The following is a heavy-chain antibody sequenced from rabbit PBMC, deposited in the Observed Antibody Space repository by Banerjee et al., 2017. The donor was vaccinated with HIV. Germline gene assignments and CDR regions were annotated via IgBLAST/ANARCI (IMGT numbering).Heavy chain of an antibody. CDR2: INTGSGTT. V-gene: IGHV1S40*01. J-gene: IGHJ4*01. Sequence: QSLEESGGDLVKPGASLTLTCTASGFSFGAGYWACWVRQAPGKGLEWIGYINTGSGTTYYASWAKGRFTISKTSSTTVTLQMTSLTAADTATYFCARERYDDYGGWDLWGPGTLVTVS. CDR1: GFSFGAGYW. D-gene: IGHD2-1*01. CDR3: ARERYDDYGGWDL.